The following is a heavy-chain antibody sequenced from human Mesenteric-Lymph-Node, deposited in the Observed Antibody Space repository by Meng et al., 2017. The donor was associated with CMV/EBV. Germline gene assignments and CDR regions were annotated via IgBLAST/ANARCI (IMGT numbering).Heavy chain of an antibody. CDR3: ARESSSWGLFYYYYGMDV. J-gene: IGHJ6*02. D-gene: IGHD6-13*01. Sequence: ASVKVSCKASGYTFTSYDINWVRQATGQGLEWMGWMNPNSGNTGYAQKFQGRVTITRNTSISTAYMELSSLRSEDTAVYYCARESSSWGLFYYYYGMDVWGQGTTVTVSS. V-gene: IGHV1-8*03. CDR1: GYTFTSYD. CDR2: MNPNSGNT.